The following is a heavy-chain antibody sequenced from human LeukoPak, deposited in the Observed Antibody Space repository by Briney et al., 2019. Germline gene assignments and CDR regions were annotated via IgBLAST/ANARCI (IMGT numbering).Heavy chain of an antibody. Sequence: GESLRLSCAASGFSFSSYVMSWVRQAPGKGLDWVSAVSGSGGSTYYADSVKGRFTISRDISKNTLYLQMNSLRAEDTAVYYCAKVLWFGGKYFDYWGQGTLVTVSS. CDR3: AKVLWFGGKYFDY. CDR2: VSGSGGST. D-gene: IGHD3-10*01. CDR1: GFSFSSYV. J-gene: IGHJ4*02. V-gene: IGHV3-23*01.